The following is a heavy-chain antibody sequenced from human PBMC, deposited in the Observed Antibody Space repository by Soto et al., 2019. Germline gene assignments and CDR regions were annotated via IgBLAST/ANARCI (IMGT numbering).Heavy chain of an antibody. V-gene: IGHV4-61*08. Sequence: XETLSLTRTVAGGSFKSGVYSWSWIRQPPGKGLEWIGYVYHTGITSYNPSLKSRVSISMDTSKNQFSLNLDSVTAADTAVYFCARDFAYFDAWGQGTLVTVSS. D-gene: IGHD3-3*01. CDR1: GGSFKSGVYS. CDR2: VYHTGIT. J-gene: IGHJ4*02. CDR3: ARDFAYFDA.